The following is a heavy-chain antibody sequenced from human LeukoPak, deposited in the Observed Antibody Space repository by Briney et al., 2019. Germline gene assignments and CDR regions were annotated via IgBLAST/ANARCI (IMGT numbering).Heavy chain of an antibody. V-gene: IGHV5-51*01. CDR2: IYPGDSDT. Sequence: PGESLKISCKGSGYSLTSYWIGWVRHMPGKGLEWMGIIYPGDSDTRYSPSFQGQVTISADKSISTAYLQWSSLKASDTAMYYCARRMGYCSGGSCYADFDYWGQGTLVTVSS. CDR1: GYSLTSYW. CDR3: ARRMGYCSGGSCYADFDY. D-gene: IGHD2-15*01. J-gene: IGHJ4*02.